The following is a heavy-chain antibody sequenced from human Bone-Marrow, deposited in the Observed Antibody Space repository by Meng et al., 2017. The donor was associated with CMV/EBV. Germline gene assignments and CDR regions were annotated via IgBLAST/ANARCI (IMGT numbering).Heavy chain of an antibody. V-gene: IGHV3-21*01. CDR1: GFTFSSYW. D-gene: IGHD3-3*01. CDR3: ARFRVVTRYYFDY. J-gene: IGHJ4*02. CDR2: ISSSSSYI. Sequence: GESLKISCAASGFTFSSYWMSWVRQAPGKGLEWVSSISSSSSYIYYADSVKGRFTISRDNAKNSLYLQMNSLRAEDTAVYYCARFRVVTRYYFDYWGQGALVTVSS.